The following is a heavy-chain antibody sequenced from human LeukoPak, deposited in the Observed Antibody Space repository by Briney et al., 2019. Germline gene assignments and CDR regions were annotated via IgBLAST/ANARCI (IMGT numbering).Heavy chain of an antibody. CDR2: ISSSSSYI. J-gene: IGHJ5*02. CDR3: ARDCSSTSGCWGP. CDR1: GFTFSSYS. D-gene: IGHD2-2*01. V-gene: IGHV3-21*01. Sequence: GGALRLSCAASGFTFSSYSMNGVRQAPGKGLEWGSSISSSSSYIYYADSVKGRFTISRDNDKNSLYMQMNSLRAEDTAVYYCARDCSSTSGCWGPWGQGTLVTVSS.